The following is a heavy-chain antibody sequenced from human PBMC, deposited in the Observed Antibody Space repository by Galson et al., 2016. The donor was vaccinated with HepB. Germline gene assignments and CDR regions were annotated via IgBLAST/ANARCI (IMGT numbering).Heavy chain of an antibody. CDR1: GFTFENYA. J-gene: IGHJ5*02. D-gene: IGHD4-17*01. CDR3: AKGFYGDFPSWFDP. V-gene: IGHV3-9*01. Sequence: SLRLSCAASGFTFENYAMHWVRQVPGKGLEWVSSITWNSGSQGYADSVKGRFTISRDNAKNSLYLQMNSLRPEDTALYYCAKGFYGDFPSWFDPWGQGTLVTVSS. CDR2: ITWNSGSQ.